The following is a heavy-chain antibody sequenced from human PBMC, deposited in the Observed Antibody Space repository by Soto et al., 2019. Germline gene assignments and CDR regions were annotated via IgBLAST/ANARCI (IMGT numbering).Heavy chain of an antibody. Sequence: SETLSLTCDVSGDSISSSLWWSWVRQTPGKGLEWIGEIYHSGSINYNPSLKSRVTISADRSKNQFPLTLTAVTAADTAVYYCATSQLGEYFDNWGQGTLVTVSS. D-gene: IGHD1-1*01. J-gene: IGHJ4*02. CDR1: GDSISSSLW. CDR2: IYHSGSI. CDR3: ATSQLGEYFDN. V-gene: IGHV4-4*02.